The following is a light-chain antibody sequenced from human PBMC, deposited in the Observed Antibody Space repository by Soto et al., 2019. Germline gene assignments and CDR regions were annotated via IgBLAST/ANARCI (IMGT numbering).Light chain of an antibody. CDR1: PGNSTW. Sequence: IPMTPSSSTPASSVRNRGTLPCRARPGNSTWLAWDQQKPGKAPKLLIYDASSLESGVPSRFSGSGSGTEFTLTISSLQPEDFASYYCQQYNSYSTFGQGTKVEIK. CDR3: QQYNSYST. J-gene: IGKJ1*01. V-gene: IGKV1-5*01. CDR2: DAS.